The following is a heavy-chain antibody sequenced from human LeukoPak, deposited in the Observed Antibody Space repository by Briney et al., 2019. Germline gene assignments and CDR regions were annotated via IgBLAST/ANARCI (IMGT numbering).Heavy chain of an antibody. J-gene: IGHJ4*02. V-gene: IGHV4-59*01. D-gene: IGHD3-10*01. CDR1: GGSIRGYY. CDR2: IHYSGST. CDR3: ARAAYASGGYLFDY. Sequence: SVALSLTVTDPGGSIRGYYWSWIQQPPGKGLEWIGYIHYSGSTNYNPSLKSRVTISVDTSKNHFSLKLSSVTAADTAVYYCARAAYASGGYLFDYWGQGALVTVSS.